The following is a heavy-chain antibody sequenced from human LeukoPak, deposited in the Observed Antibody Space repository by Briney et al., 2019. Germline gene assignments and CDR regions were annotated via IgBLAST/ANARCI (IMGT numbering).Heavy chain of an antibody. D-gene: IGHD3-10*01. J-gene: IGHJ4*02. V-gene: IGHV3-30*02. CDR3: AKDNAYYYADY. CDR2: IGYDGRNK. Sequence: GGSLRLSCAASGFIFSSYGIHWVRQAPGKGLECVTFIGYDGRNKYYADSVKGRFTISRDNSKNTLYLQMNSLRAEDTAVYYCAKDNAYYYADYWGQGTLVTVSS. CDR1: GFIFSSYG.